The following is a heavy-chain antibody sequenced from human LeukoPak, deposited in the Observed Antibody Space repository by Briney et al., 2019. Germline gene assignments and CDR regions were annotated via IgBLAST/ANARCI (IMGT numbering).Heavy chain of an antibody. CDR2: IVVGSGNT. D-gene: IGHD3-22*01. J-gene: IGHJ5*02. CDR3: AAETYYYDSSGPP. V-gene: IGHV1-58*01. Sequence: SVKVSCKASGFTFTSSAVQWVRQARGQRLEWIGWIVVGSGNTNYAQKFQERVTITRDMSTSTAYMELSSLRSEDTAVYYCAAETYYYDSSGPPWGQGTLVTVSS. CDR1: GFTFTSSA.